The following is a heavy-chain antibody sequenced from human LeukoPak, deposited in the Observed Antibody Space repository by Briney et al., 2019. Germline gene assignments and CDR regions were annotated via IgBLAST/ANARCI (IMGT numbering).Heavy chain of an antibody. J-gene: IGHJ4*02. Sequence: GGSLRLSCVASGFTFNSYWMSWVRQAPGKGLEWVANIKQDGSEKYYVDSVKGRFTISRDNAKNSLYLQMNSMRAEDTAVYYCARDRRIGGFDYWGQGTLVTVSS. CDR1: GFTFNSYW. V-gene: IGHV3-7*01. CDR3: ARDRRIGGFDY. CDR2: IKQDGSEK. D-gene: IGHD3-3*01.